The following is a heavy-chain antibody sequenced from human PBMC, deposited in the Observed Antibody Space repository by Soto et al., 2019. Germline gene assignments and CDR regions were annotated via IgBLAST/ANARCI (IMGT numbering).Heavy chain of an antibody. D-gene: IGHD6-19*01. CDR2: IYSGGST. CDR3: ARGEDYSSGWYDS. CDR1: GFTVSSNY. J-gene: IGHJ5*01. V-gene: IGHV3-66*01. Sequence: EVQLVESGGGLVQPGGSLRLSCAASGFTVSSNYMSWVRQAPGKGLEWASVIYSGGSTYYTDSVKGRFTISRDNSKNTLYLQMNSLRVEDTAVYFCARGEDYSSGWYDSWGQGTLVTVSS.